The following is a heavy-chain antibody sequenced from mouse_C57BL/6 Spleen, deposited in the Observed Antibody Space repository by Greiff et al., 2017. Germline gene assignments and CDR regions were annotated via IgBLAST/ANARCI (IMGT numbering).Heavy chain of an antibody. Sequence: QVQLQQPGAELVKPGASVKLSCKASGYTFTSYWMQWVKQRPGQGLEWIGEIDPSDSYTNYNQKFKGKATLTAYTSSSTAYMQRSSLTSEDSAVYYCARGLGDYWGQGTSVTVSS. CDR3: ARGLGDY. CDR1: GYTFTSYW. J-gene: IGHJ4*01. CDR2: IDPSDSYT. V-gene: IGHV1-50*01.